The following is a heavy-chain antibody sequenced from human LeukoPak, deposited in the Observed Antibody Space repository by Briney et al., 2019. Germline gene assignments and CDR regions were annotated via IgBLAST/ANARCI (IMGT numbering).Heavy chain of an antibody. CDR3: ARGRYDFWSGYTTYFDY. CDR1: DLTFSNYE. V-gene: IGHV3-48*03. J-gene: IGHJ4*02. D-gene: IGHD3-3*01. Sequence: QPGGSLRLSCTSSDLTFSNYEMHWVRQAPGKGLDWVSYISSSSSTIYYADSVEGRFTISRDNAKNSLYLQMNSLRAEDTAIYYCARGRYDFWSGYTTYFDYWGQGTLVTVSS. CDR2: ISSSSSTI.